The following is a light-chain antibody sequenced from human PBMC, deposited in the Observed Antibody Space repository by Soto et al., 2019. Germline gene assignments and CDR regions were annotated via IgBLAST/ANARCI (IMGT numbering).Light chain of an antibody. CDR1: QSISNY. V-gene: IGKV1-39*01. J-gene: IGKJ1*01. Sequence: DIQMTQSPSSLSASVGDRVTITCRARQSISNYLNWYQQKPGKAPKLLIYAASSMQSGVPSRFSGSGSETDFTLTISSLQPDDSATYYGQQSFSPLWTFGQGTKVEV. CDR2: AAS. CDR3: QQSFSPLWT.